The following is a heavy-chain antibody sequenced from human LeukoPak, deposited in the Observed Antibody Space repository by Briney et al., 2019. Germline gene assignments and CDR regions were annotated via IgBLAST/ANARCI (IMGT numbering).Heavy chain of an antibody. V-gene: IGHV1-18*01. J-gene: IGHJ6*03. Sequence: GASVKVSCKASGYTFTSYGISWVRQAPGRGLEWMGWISAYNGNTNYAQKLQGRVTMTTDTSTSTAYMELRSLRSDDTAVYYCARGVPVLRFLEWLSLYYYYYMDVWGKGTTVTVSS. CDR2: ISAYNGNT. CDR1: GYTFTSYG. D-gene: IGHD3-3*01. CDR3: ARGVPVLRFLEWLSLYYYYYMDV.